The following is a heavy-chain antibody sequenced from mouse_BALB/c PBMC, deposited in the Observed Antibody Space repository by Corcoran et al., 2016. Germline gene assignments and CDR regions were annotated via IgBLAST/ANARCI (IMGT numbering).Heavy chain of an antibody. CDR3: ARWGYYSLDF. CDR2: LNTYTEEP. CDR1: GYTFTNFG. Sequence: QIQLVQAGPELKKPGETVKISCKASGYTFTNFGVIWVKQAPGTGLKYMGWLNTYTEEPTYADDFKGRFAFSLETSASTAYLQINNLKNEDTATYFCARWGYYSLDFWGQGTTLTVSS. V-gene: IGHV9-3-1*01. D-gene: IGHD2-3*01. J-gene: IGHJ2*01.